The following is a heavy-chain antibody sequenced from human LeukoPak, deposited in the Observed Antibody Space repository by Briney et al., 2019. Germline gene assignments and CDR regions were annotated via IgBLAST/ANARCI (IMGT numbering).Heavy chain of an antibody. Sequence: GGSLRLSCAASGFTFSSYSMNWVRQAPGKGLEWVSSISSSSSYIYYADSVKGRFTISRDNAKNSLYLQMNSQRAEDTAVYYCARGVQLERRRNYYYGMDVWGQGTTVTVSS. CDR1: GFTFSSYS. J-gene: IGHJ6*02. D-gene: IGHD1-1*01. V-gene: IGHV3-21*01. CDR2: ISSSSSYI. CDR3: ARGVQLERRRNYYYGMDV.